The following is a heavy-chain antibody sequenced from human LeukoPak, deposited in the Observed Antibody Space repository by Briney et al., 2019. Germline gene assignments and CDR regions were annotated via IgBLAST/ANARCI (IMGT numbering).Heavy chain of an antibody. J-gene: IGHJ5*01. CDR2: IYSSGGT. D-gene: IGHD3-10*01. V-gene: IGHV4-39*01. CDR3: SRRRGGSAWYDF. Sequence: PSETLSLTCTVSGGSIGSGSYYWVWIRQPPGKGLEWIGNIYSSGGTYYNPSLKSRVTISVDTSKNQFSLKVTSVTAADTAVYYCSRRRGGSAWYDFWGQGTLVTVSS. CDR1: GGSIGSGSYY.